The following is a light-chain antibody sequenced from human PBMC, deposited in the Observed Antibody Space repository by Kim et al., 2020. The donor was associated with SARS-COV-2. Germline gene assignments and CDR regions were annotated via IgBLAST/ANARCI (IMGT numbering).Light chain of an antibody. J-gene: IGLJ1*01. CDR3: QSADGSGTYV. CDR1: TLPEKQ. CDR2: KDN. V-gene: IGLV3-25*03. Sequence: SYELTQPPSLSVSPGQTARITCSGDTLPEKQTYWYQQKSGQAPLLVIYKDNERPPGIPGRFSGSSSGTTVTLTISGVQAEDDADYYCQSADGSGTYVFGTGTKVTVL.